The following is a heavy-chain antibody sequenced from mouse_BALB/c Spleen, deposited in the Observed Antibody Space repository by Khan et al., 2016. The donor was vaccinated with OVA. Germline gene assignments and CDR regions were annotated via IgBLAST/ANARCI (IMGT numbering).Heavy chain of an antibody. J-gene: IGHJ4*01. V-gene: IGHV9-3-1*01. D-gene: IGHD1-1*01. CDR1: GYTFTNYG. CDR2: IYTYTGEP. CDR3: ARGSSRAMDY. Sequence: QIQLVQSGPELKKPGETVKISCKASGYTFTNYGINWVKQGPGKGLKWMGWIYTYTGEPTYADDFKGRLAFSLESSASTAYLQIHNLTNEDTATYFCARGSSRAMDYWGQGTSVTVSA.